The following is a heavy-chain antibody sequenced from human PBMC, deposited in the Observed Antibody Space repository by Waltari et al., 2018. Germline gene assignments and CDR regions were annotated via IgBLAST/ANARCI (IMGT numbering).Heavy chain of an antibody. V-gene: IGHV1-69*01. J-gene: IGHJ6*02. CDR2: TIPSVGTA. CDR1: GGTFSSYA. CDR3: ARFPEYQLPYYYYGMDV. Sequence: QVQLVQSGAEVKKPGSSVKVSCKASGGTFSSYAISWVRQAPGQGLEWMGGTIPSVGTANYAQKFQGRVTITADESTSTAYMELSSLRSEDTAVYYCARFPEYQLPYYYYGMDVWGQGTTVTVSS. D-gene: IGHD2-2*01.